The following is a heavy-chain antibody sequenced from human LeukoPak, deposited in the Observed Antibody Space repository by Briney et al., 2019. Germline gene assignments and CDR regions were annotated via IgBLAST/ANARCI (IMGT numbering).Heavy chain of an antibody. J-gene: IGHJ4*02. CDR3: ARQGGELLFALWDY. CDR2: IYYSGST. Sequence: PGGSLRLSCAASGFTFSSYAMHWVRQPPGKGLEWIGSIYYSGSTYYNPSLKSRVTISVDTSKNQFSLKLSSVTAADTAVYYCARQGGELLFALWDYWGQGTLVTVSS. D-gene: IGHD1-26*01. V-gene: IGHV4-39*01. CDR1: GFTFSSYAMH.